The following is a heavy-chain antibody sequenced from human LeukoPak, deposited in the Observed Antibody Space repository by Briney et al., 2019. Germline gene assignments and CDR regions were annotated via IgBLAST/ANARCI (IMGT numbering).Heavy chain of an antibody. D-gene: IGHD5-18*01. V-gene: IGHV3-74*01. Sequence: GGSLRLSCAASGFTFSSFWMHWVRHAPGKGLVWVSRISGDGGSTTYADSVKGRFTISRDNAKNTLYLQMSSLRAEDTAVYYCARGYNFGDGGYFDYWGQGTLVTVSS. CDR1: GFTFSSFW. CDR3: ARGYNFGDGGYFDY. CDR2: ISGDGGST. J-gene: IGHJ4*02.